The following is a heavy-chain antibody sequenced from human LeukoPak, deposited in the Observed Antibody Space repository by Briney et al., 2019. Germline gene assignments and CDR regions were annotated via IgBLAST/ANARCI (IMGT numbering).Heavy chain of an antibody. CDR1: GGSISSGSYY. D-gene: IGHD3-10*01. J-gene: IGHJ3*02. CDR2: IYTSGST. CDR3: ARESWFGDPYAFDI. V-gene: IGHV4-61*02. Sequence: SETLSLTCTVSGGSISSGSYYWSWIRQPAGKGLEWIGRIYTSGSTNYNPSLKSRVTISVDTSKNQFSLKLSSVTAADTAVYYCARESWFGDPYAFDIWGQGTVVTVSS.